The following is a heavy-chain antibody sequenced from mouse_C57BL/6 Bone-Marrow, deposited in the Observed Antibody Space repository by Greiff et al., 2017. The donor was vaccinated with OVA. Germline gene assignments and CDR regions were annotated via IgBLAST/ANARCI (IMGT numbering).Heavy chain of an antibody. CDR2: IDPENGDT. J-gene: IGHJ2*01. V-gene: IGHV14-4*01. CDR3: TELLYFDY. CDR1: GFHIKDDY. Sequence: EVHLQQSGAELVRPGASVKLSCTASGFHIKDDYMHWVKQRPEQGLEWIGWIDPENGDTEYASKFQGKATITADTSSNTAYLQLSSLTSEDTAVYYCTELLYFDYWGQGTTLTVSS.